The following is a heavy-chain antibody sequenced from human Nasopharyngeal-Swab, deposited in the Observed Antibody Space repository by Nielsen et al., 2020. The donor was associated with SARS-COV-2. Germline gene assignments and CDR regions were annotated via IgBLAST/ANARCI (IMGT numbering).Heavy chain of an antibody. D-gene: IGHD5-24*01. Sequence: SDTLSLTCTVPGGSTSSSSYYWGWIRQPPGKGLEWIGSIYYSGSTYYNPSLKSRVTISVDTSKNQFSLKLSSVTAADTAVYYCARRQGGWLQAVHYFDYWGQGTLVTVSS. CDR1: GGSTSSSSYY. J-gene: IGHJ4*02. V-gene: IGHV4-39*01. CDR3: ARRQGGWLQAVHYFDY. CDR2: IYYSGST.